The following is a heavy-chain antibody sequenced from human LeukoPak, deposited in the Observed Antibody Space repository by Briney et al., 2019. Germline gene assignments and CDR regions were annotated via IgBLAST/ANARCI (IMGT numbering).Heavy chain of an antibody. CDR3: ARDSQQDYGDLHGLWY. CDR1: GFAVSSNY. Sequence: PGGSLRLSCAASGFAVSSNYMSWDRQAPGKGLEWVSVIYSGGSTYYADSVRGRFTISRDNSKNTLYLQMNSLRAEDTAVYYCARDSQQDYGDLHGLWYWGQGTLVTVSS. D-gene: IGHD4-17*01. J-gene: IGHJ4*02. V-gene: IGHV3-53*01. CDR2: IYSGGST.